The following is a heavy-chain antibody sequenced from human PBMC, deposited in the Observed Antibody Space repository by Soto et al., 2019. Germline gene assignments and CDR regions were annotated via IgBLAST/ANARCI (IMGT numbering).Heavy chain of an antibody. CDR2: IIPIFGTA. CDR1: GGTFSSYA. D-gene: IGHD6-13*01. Sequence: QVQLVQSGAEVKKPGSSVKVSCKACGGTFSSYAISWVRQAPGQGLEWMGGIIPIFGTANCAQKFQGRVRTSLDESTSKAHMRLSRVGSEDTGGYLCVSGGGSLPYSRFGYWGQGPVVTVSS. CDR3: VSGGGSLPYSRFGY. V-gene: IGHV1-69*01. J-gene: IGHJ4*02.